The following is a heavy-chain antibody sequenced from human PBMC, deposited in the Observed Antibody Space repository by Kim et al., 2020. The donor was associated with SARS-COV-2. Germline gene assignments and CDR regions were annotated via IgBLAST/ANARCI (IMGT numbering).Heavy chain of an antibody. V-gene: IGHV3-30*04. CDR1: GFTFTSYA. CDR3: ARALRPYCSSTSCHPDDAFDI. Sequence: GGSLRLSCAASGFTFTSYAIHWVRQAPGKGLEWVVVISYDGSNKYYADSVKGRFTISRDNSKNTLYLQMNSLRGEDTAVYYCARALRPYCSSTSCHPDDAFDIWGQGTMVTVSS. J-gene: IGHJ3*02. D-gene: IGHD2-2*01. CDR2: ISYDGSNK.